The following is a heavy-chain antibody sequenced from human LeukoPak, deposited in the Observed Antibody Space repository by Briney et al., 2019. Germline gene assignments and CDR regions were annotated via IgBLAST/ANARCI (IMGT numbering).Heavy chain of an antibody. CDR1: GYTFGAYY. J-gene: IGHJ3*02. D-gene: IGHD3-22*01. V-gene: IGHV1-2*02. CDR3: ARDLSDYFDTSAYYANAFDI. CDR2: ISPHNGAT. Sequence: ASVKVSCKASGYTFGAYYTHWVRQAPGQGLEWMGWISPHNGATNYARNFQGRVTMTRDTSITTVYMELSGLRFDDTAIYYCARDLSDYFDTSAYYANAFDIWGQGTMVTVSS.